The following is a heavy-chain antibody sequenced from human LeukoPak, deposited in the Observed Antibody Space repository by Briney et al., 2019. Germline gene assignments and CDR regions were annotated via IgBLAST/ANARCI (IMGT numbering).Heavy chain of an antibody. CDR3: ARDYYDSSGYFGFDP. Sequence: SETLSLTCTVSGGSISSYYWSWIRQPPGKGLEWIGYIYYSGSTNYNPSLKSRVTISVDTSKNQSSLKLSSVTAADTAVYYCARDYYDSSGYFGFDPRGQGTLVTVSS. CDR2: IYYSGST. CDR1: GGSISSYY. D-gene: IGHD3-22*01. J-gene: IGHJ5*02. V-gene: IGHV4-59*01.